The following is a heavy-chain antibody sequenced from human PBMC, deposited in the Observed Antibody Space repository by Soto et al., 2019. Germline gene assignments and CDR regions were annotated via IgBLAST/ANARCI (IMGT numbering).Heavy chain of an antibody. Sequence: HGESLKISCKGSGYSFPSDWIGWVRQMPGKGLEWMGSIYPADSDTRYSPAFQGQVTISADKSIRTAYLQWSSLKASDTAMYYCARPLSNSGNTPPGYWGQGTLVTVSS. V-gene: IGHV5-51*01. CDR2: IYPADSDT. D-gene: IGHD5-12*01. CDR1: GYSFPSDW. CDR3: ARPLSNSGNTPPGY. J-gene: IGHJ4*02.